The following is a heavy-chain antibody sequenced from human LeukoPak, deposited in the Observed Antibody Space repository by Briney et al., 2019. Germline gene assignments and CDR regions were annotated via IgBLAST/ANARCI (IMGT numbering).Heavy chain of an antibody. Sequence: GGSLRLSCAASGFTFSSYAIHWVRQAPGKGLEWVSAITGSGRDTNSADSVKGRFPISRDNSKNTLYLQMNSLRADDTALYYCAKGDSSEWYFDYWGQGTLVTVSS. CDR3: AKGDSSEWYFDY. CDR2: ITGSGRDT. D-gene: IGHD6-25*01. CDR1: GFTFSSYA. J-gene: IGHJ4*02. V-gene: IGHV3-23*01.